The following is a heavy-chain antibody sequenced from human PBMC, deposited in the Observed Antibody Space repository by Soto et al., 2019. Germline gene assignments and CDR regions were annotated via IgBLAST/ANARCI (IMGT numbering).Heavy chain of an antibody. V-gene: IGHV3-23*01. J-gene: IGHJ4*02. CDR3: AQCPSPFGGCERVDY. D-gene: IGHD1-26*01. Sequence: EVQLLDSGGGWVKPGGSLRLSCAASGFKFSSNAMGWVRQPPGRGLGWVSGITGNGNTTYYVQSVKGRFTISRDNSKSTLHLQMNSLRAEDTAVYYCAQCPSPFGGCERVDYWGQGTLVTVSS. CDR2: ITGNGNTT. CDR1: GFKFSSNA.